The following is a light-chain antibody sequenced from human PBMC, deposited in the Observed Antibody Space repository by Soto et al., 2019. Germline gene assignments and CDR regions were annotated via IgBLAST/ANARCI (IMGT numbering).Light chain of an antibody. Sequence: QPVLTQPPSASGTPGQRVTISCSGSSSNIGSNTVNWYQQLPGTAPKLLIYRNNQRPSGVPDRFSGSKSGTSASLAISGLRSEDETDYYCAAWDDGLNGVVFGGGTKLTVL. CDR1: SSNIGSNT. V-gene: IGLV1-44*01. CDR2: RNN. CDR3: AAWDDGLNGVV. J-gene: IGLJ2*01.